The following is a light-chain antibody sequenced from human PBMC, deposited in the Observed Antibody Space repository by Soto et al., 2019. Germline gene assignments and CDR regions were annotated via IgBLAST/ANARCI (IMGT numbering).Light chain of an antibody. CDR3: AAWDDSLNGVV. CDR1: SSNIGSNI. V-gene: IGLV1-44*01. CDR2: SND. Sequence: QSVLTQPPSASGTPGQRVTISCSGSSSNIGSNIVNWYQHLPGTAPKLLIHSNDQRPSGVPDRFSGSKSGTSASLAISGLQSEDEADYYCAAWDDSLNGVVFGGGTKLTVL. J-gene: IGLJ2*01.